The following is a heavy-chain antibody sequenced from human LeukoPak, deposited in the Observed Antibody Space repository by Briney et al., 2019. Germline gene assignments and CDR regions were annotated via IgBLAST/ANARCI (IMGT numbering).Heavy chain of an antibody. CDR2: INPNTGGT. J-gene: IGHJ4*02. V-gene: IGHV1-2*02. D-gene: IGHD2-8*02. CDR1: GYTFTAYY. Sequence: GASVKVSCKASGYTFTAYYMYWVRQAPGQGLEWMGWINPNTGGTNSAQKFQGRVTMTRDTSISTAYMELKRLSSDDTAVYFCAREGFCTGSKCPAEYWGQGTLVIVSS. CDR3: AREGFCTGSKCPAEY.